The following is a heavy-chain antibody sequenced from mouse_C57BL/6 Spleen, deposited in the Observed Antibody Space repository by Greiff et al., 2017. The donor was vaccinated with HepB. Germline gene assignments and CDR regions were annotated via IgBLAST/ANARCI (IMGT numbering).Heavy chain of an antibody. Sequence: QVQLQQPGTELVKPGASVKLSCKASGYTFTSYWMHWVKQRPGQGLEWIGRIDPNSGGTKYNEKFKSKATLTVDKPSSTAYMQLSSLTSEDSAVYYCARPGDDYDAFDYWGQGTTLTVSS. V-gene: IGHV1-72*01. CDR3: ARPGDDYDAFDY. CDR1: GYTFTSYW. CDR2: IDPNSGGT. D-gene: IGHD2-4*01. J-gene: IGHJ2*01.